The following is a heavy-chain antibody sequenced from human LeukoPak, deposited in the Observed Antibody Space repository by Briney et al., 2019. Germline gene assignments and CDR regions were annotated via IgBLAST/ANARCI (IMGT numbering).Heavy chain of an antibody. Sequence: SETLSLTCTVSGGSMSDYYWSWIRQPPGKGLEWIGEINHSGSTNYNPSLKSRVTISVDTSKNQFSLKLSSVTAADTTVYYCARGRGYNAFDYWGQGTLVTVSS. CDR3: ARGRGYNAFDY. V-gene: IGHV4-34*01. J-gene: IGHJ4*02. D-gene: IGHD5-24*01. CDR1: GGSMSDYY. CDR2: INHSGST.